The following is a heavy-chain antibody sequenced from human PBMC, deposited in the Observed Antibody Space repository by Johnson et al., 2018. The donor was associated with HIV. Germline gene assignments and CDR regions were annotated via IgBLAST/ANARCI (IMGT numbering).Heavy chain of an antibody. CDR1: GFTFNVHR. V-gene: IGHV3-7*04. CDR2: IKQDGSEK. D-gene: IGHD1-26*01. Sequence: EVQVVESGGGVVQPGRSLRLSCAASGFTFNVHRMNWVRQAPGKGLEWVTNIKQDGSEKYYVDSVKGRITISRDNAKNSLYLQMNSLRAEDTAVYYCARGYSGSDDAFDIWGQGTMVTVSS. J-gene: IGHJ3*02. CDR3: ARGYSGSDDAFDI.